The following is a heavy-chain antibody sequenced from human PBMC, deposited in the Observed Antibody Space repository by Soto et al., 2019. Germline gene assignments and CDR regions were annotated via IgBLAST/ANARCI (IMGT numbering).Heavy chain of an antibody. CDR1: GGTFSSYA. V-gene: IGHV1-69*13. J-gene: IGHJ4*02. D-gene: IGHD6-6*01. CDR3: ARDREIYSSSSPLYFDY. Sequence: SVKVSCKASGGTFSSYAISWVRQAPGQGLEWMGGIIPIFGTANYAQKFQGRVTITADESTSTAYMELSSLRSEDTAVHYCARDREIYSSSSPLYFDYWGQGTPVTVSS. CDR2: IIPIFGTA.